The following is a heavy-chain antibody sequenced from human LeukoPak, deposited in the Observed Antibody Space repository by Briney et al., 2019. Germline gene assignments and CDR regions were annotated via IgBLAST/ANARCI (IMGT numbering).Heavy chain of an antibody. CDR1: GFTFSSDW. J-gene: IGHJ4*02. D-gene: IGHD4-17*01. CDR3: ARESGSVTSEVDFDY. Sequence: GGSLRLSCAASGFTFSSDWMSWVRQAPGKGLEWVATIRQEGSQKYYVDSVKGRFTISRDNAKNSLYLQMNSLRAEDTAVYYCARESGSVTSEVDFDYWGQGTLVTVSS. CDR2: IRQEGSQK. V-gene: IGHV3-7*01.